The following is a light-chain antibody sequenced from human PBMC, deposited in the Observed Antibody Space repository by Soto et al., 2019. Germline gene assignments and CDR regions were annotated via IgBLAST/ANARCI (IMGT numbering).Light chain of an antibody. CDR1: QTTSRTY. J-gene: IGKJ1*01. V-gene: IGKV3-20*01. CDR3: QHYGSSVPIT. CDR2: GAF. Sequence: EIVLTQSPGTLSLSPGERATLSCRASQTTSRTYLAWYQQTPGQAPRLLIYGAFTRATGIPDRFSGSWSGTDFTLTIDRLEPEDFAVYYCQHYGSSVPITFGQGTKVDIK.